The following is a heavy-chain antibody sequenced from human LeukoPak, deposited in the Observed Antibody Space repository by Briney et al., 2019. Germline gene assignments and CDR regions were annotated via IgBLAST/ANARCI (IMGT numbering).Heavy chain of an antibody. CDR1: GGTFSSYA. CDR3: AGAISSSWTQLDC. D-gene: IGHD6-13*01. Sequence: SVKVSCKASGGTFSSYAISWVRQAPGQGLEWVGRIIPILGIANYAQKFQGRVTITADKSTSTAYMELSSLRSEDTAVYYCAGAISSSWTQLDCWGQGTLVTVSS. J-gene: IGHJ4*02. V-gene: IGHV1-69*04. CDR2: IIPILGIA.